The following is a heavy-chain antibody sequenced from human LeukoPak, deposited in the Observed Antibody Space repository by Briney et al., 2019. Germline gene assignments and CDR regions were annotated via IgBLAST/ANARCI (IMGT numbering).Heavy chain of an antibody. CDR3: SGGPYGAPGDY. V-gene: IGHV4-59*08. J-gene: IGHJ4*02. Sequence: SETLSLTCTVSGGSISSYYWSWIRQPPGKGLEWIGYIYYSGSTNYNPSLKSRVTISVDTSKNQFSLKLSSVTAADTAVYYCSGGPYGAPGDYWGQGTLVTVSS. CDR2: IYYSGST. CDR1: GGSISSYY. D-gene: IGHD3-16*01.